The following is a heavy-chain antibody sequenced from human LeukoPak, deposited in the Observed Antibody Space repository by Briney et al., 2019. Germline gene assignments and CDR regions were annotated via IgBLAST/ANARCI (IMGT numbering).Heavy chain of an antibody. CDR3: ATDPRRDIVVVPAANRYYYYYMDV. Sequence: ASVKISCKVSGYTFTDYYMHWVQQAPGKGLEWMGLVYPEDGETIYAEKFQGRVTITADTSTDTAYMELSSLRSEDTAVYYCATDPRRDIVVVPAANRYYYYYMDVWGKGTTVTVSS. V-gene: IGHV1-69-2*01. CDR1: GYTFTDYY. D-gene: IGHD2-2*01. CDR2: VYPEDGET. J-gene: IGHJ6*03.